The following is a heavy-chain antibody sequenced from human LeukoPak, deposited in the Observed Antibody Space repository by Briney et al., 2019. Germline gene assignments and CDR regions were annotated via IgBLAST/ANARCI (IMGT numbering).Heavy chain of an antibody. V-gene: IGHV4-31*03. D-gene: IGHD3-16*01. CDR1: GGSISSGGYY. CDR3: ARGARYVLPHY. CDR2: VYYSGST. J-gene: IGHJ4*02. Sequence: SETLSLTCTVSGGSISSGGYYWSWIRQHPGKGLEWIGYVYYSGSTYYNPSLKSRVTISVDTSKNQFSLKLSSVTAADTAVYYCARGARYVLPHYWGQGTLVTVSS.